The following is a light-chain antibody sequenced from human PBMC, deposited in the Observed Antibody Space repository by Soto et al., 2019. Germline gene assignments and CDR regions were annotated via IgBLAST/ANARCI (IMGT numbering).Light chain of an antibody. CDR2: GAS. V-gene: IGKV3-20*01. CDR3: QQSYSTPWT. Sequence: EIVVTQSPCTLSFSPWERSTLSFMASQSVSSSYLAWYQQKPGQAPRLLIYGASSRATGIPDRFSGSGSGTDFTLTISSLQPEDFATYYCQQSYSTPWTFGQGTKVDIK. J-gene: IGKJ1*01. CDR1: QSVSSSY.